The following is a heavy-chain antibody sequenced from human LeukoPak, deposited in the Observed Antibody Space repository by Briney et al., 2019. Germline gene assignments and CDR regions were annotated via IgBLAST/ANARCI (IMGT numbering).Heavy chain of an antibody. V-gene: IGHV4-34*01. Sequence: PSETLSLTCAVYGGSFSGYYWSWIRQPPGKGLEWIGEINHSGSTNYNPSLKSRVTISVDTSKNQFSLKLSSVTAADTAVYYCARGWASSMGYWGQGTLVTVSS. D-gene: IGHD3-16*01. CDR2: INHSGST. CDR1: GGSFSGYY. J-gene: IGHJ4*02. CDR3: ARGWASSMGY.